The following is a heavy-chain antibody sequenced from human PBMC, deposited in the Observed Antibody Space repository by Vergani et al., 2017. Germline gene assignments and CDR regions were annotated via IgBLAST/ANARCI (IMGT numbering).Heavy chain of an antibody. Sequence: QVRLHESGPGLVKPSETLYLSCDVSGYSIRSGCYWGWMRQSPGRGLEWIGTFYYGRGTYYNPSLKSRASMSVDTSKNQFSLKLNSVTAADRAVYYCASRPNQCRRASCLGPPFDFWGPGILVTVSS. V-gene: IGHV4-38-2*01. J-gene: IGHJ4*02. D-gene: IGHD2-2*01. CDR2: FYYGRGT. CDR1: GYSIRSGCY. CDR3: ASRPNQCRRASCLGPPFDF.